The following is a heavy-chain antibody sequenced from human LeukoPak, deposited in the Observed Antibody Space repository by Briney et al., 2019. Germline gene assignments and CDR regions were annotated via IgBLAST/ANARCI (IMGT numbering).Heavy chain of an antibody. Sequence: ASVKVSCKASGYTFTSYGISWVRQAPGQGLEWMGWISAYNGNTNYAQKLQGRVTMTTDTSTSTAYMELRSLRSDDTAVYYCARARDAGTTGFYYYMDVWGKGTTVTVSS. J-gene: IGHJ6*03. CDR2: ISAYNGNT. V-gene: IGHV1-18*01. CDR3: ARARDAGTTGFYYYMDV. D-gene: IGHD1/OR15-1a*01. CDR1: GYTFTSYG.